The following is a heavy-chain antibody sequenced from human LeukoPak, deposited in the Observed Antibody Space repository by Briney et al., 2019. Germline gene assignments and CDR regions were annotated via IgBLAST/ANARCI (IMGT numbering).Heavy chain of an antibody. D-gene: IGHD3-10*01. V-gene: IGHV4-34*01. CDR3: ARRSRITMVRGVGFDY. Sequence: SETLSLTCAVYGGSFSGYYWSWIRQPPGKGLEWIGEISHSGSTNYNPSLKSRVTISVDTSKNQFSLKLSSVTAADTAVYYCARRSRITMVRGVGFDYWGQGTLVTVSS. J-gene: IGHJ4*02. CDR2: ISHSGST. CDR1: GGSFSGYY.